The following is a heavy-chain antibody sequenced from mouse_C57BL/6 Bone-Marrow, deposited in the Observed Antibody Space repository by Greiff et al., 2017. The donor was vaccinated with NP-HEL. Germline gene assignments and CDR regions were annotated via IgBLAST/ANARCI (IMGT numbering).Heavy chain of an antibody. CDR1: GYTFTSYW. CDR2: IDPSGSET. J-gene: IGHJ4*01. CDR3: ARRGQRKGFMDD. Sequence: QVQLKQPGAELVRPGSSVKLSCKASGYTFTSYWMHWVKQRPIQGLEWIGNIDPSGSETHYNQKFKDKATLTVDKSSSTAYMQLSSLTSEDSAVYYCARRGQRKGFMDDWGQGTSVTVSS. V-gene: IGHV1-52*01. D-gene: IGHD3-3*01.